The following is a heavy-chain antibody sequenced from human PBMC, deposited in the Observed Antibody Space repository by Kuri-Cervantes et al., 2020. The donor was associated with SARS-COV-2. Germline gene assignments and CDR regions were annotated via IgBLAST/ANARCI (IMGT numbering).Heavy chain of an antibody. CDR1: GFTFSSYS. CDR3: ARINIVATTAFDY. Sequence: GGSLRLSCAASGFTFSSYSMNWVRQAPGKGLEWVSYISSSSSTIYYADSVKSRFTISRDNAKNSLYLQMNSLRAEDTAVYYCARINIVATTAFDYWGQGTLVTVSS. J-gene: IGHJ4*02. V-gene: IGHV3-48*01. CDR2: ISSSSSTI. D-gene: IGHD5-12*01.